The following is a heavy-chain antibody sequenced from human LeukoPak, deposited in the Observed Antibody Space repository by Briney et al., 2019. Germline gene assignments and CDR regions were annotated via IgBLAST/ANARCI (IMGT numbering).Heavy chain of an antibody. D-gene: IGHD3/OR15-3a*01. V-gene: IGHV4-39*01. J-gene: IGHJ4*02. CDR2: IYYSGNT. CDR1: GVSISSSNSY. CDR3: ARQTGSGLFILP. Sequence: PSKTLSLTCTVSGVSISSSNSYWGWIRQPPGKGLERIGSIYYSGNTYYNASLKSQVSISIDTSKNQFSLRLTSVTAADTAVYYCARQTGSGLFILPGGQGTLVTVSS.